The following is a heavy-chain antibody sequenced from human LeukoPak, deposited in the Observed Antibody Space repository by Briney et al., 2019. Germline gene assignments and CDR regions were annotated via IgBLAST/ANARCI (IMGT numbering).Heavy chain of an antibody. Sequence: SETLSLTCAVYGGSFSGYYWSWIRQPPGKGLEWIGEINHSGSINYNPSLKSRVTISVDTSKNQFSLKLSSVTAADTAVYYCARGDILTGYFSPAPYYFDYWGQGTLVTVSS. CDR2: INHSGSI. V-gene: IGHV4-34*01. CDR3: ARGDILTGYFSPAPYYFDY. D-gene: IGHD3-9*01. J-gene: IGHJ4*02. CDR1: GGSFSGYY.